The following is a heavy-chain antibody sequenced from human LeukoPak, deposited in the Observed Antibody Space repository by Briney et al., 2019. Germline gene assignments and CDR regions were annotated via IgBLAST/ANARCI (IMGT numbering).Heavy chain of an antibody. J-gene: IGHJ4*02. CDR3: ARATMVRGVTYQERFGY. D-gene: IGHD3-10*01. CDR1: GFTFSDYY. CDR2: ISSSSSYT. Sequence: GGSLRLSCAASGFTFSDYYMSWIRQAPGKGLEWVSYISSSSSYTNYADSVKGRFTISRDNAKNSLYLQMNSLRAEDTAVYYCARATMVRGVTYQERFGYWGQGTLVTVSS. V-gene: IGHV3-11*05.